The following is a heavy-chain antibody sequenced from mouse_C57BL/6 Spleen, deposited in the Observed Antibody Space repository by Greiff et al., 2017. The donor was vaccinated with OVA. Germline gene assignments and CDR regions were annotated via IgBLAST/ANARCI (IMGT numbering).Heavy chain of an antibody. CDR3: AINWDVGWFAY. J-gene: IGHJ3*01. V-gene: IGHV1-59*01. D-gene: IGHD4-1*02. CDR1: GYTFTSYW. Sequence: VQLQQPGAEPVRPGTSVKLSCKASGYTFTSYWMHWVKQRPGQGLEWIGVIDPSDSYTNYNQKFKGKATLTVDTSSSTAYMQLSSLTSEDSAVYYCAINWDVGWFAYWGQGTLVTVSA. CDR2: IDPSDSYT.